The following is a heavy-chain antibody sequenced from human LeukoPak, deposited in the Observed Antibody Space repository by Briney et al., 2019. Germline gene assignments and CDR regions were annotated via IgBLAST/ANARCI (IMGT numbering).Heavy chain of an antibody. CDR1: GFAFSTYG. Sequence: GGSLRLSCAASGFAFSTYGMSWVRQAPGRGLEWVSALSGNGAKTFYADSVKGRFTISRDNSKNTMYLQMNSLRAEDTAIYCCAKDLHWGLDYWGQGILITVSS. CDR3: AKDLHWGLDY. D-gene: IGHD3-16*01. J-gene: IGHJ4*02. V-gene: IGHV3-23*01. CDR2: LSGNGAKT.